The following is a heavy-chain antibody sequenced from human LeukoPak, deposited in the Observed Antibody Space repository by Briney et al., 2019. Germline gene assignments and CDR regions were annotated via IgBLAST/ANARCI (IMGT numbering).Heavy chain of an antibody. J-gene: IGHJ4*02. Sequence: GGSLRLSCAASGFTFSSYGMHWVRQAPGKGLEWVAVISYDGSNKYYADSVKGRFTISRDNAKNSLYLQMNSLRAEDTAVYYCASPWIAAAGSAGDYWGQGTLVTVSS. V-gene: IGHV3-30*03. D-gene: IGHD6-13*01. CDR1: GFTFSSYG. CDR2: ISYDGSNK. CDR3: ASPWIAAAGSAGDY.